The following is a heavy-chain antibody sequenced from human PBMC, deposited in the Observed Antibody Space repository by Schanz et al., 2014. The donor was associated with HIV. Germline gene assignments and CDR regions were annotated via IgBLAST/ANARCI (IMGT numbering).Heavy chain of an antibody. Sequence: VQLVESGGGVVQPGRSLRLSCAASGFTFSSYAMHWVRQAPGKGLEWVSAISGSGDDFYYAASMVGRFVISRDNSKNTVYLQINNLRAEDTALYYCAKAWTTGGGDFYDFWGQGTLVTVSS. D-gene: IGHD1-1*01. J-gene: IGHJ4*02. CDR3: AKAWTTGGGDFYDF. CDR2: ISGSGDDF. V-gene: IGHV3-23*04. CDR1: GFTFSSYA.